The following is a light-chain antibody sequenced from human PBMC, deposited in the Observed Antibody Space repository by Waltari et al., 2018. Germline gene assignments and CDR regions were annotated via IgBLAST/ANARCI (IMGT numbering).Light chain of an antibody. J-gene: IGKJ2*01. CDR3: QQYGSSVMYT. CDR1: QSLSKRY. CDR2: GAS. V-gene: IGKV3-20*01. Sequence: VLTQSPGTLSLSPGERVTLSCRASQSLSKRYLAWYQQKPGQAPRLLIYGASSRAAGILDRFSGGGSGTDFTLTISRLEPEDFAMYYCQQYGSSVMYTFGQGTKLEIK.